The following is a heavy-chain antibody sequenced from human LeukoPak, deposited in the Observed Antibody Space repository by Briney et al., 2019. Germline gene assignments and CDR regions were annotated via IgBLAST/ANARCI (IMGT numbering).Heavy chain of an antibody. Sequence: PSETLSLTCTVSGGSISSSSYYWGWIRQPPGKGLEWIGSIYYSGSTYYNPSLKSRVTISVDTSKNQFSLKLSSVTAADTAVYYCARLPSGSPDYWGQGTLVTVSS. CDR3: ARLPSGSPDY. CDR1: GGSISSSSYY. D-gene: IGHD3-10*01. CDR2: IYYSGST. V-gene: IGHV4-39*07. J-gene: IGHJ4*02.